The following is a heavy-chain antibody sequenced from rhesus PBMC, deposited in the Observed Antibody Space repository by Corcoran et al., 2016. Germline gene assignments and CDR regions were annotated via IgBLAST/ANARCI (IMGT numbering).Heavy chain of an antibody. CDR2: IYGVSGST. D-gene: IGHD5-24*01. J-gene: IGHJ4*01. CDR1: GGSITTTS. CDR3: ARYSTVAVRYFDY. Sequence: QVQLQASGPGLVKPSETLSLTCAVSGGSITTTSWSWFRQCPGTGLEWIGNIYGVSGSTSYNSSLKSRVTISTDTSKNQFSLKLTSVTAADTAVYYCARYSTVAVRYFDYWGQGVLVTVSS. V-gene: IGHV4-147*01.